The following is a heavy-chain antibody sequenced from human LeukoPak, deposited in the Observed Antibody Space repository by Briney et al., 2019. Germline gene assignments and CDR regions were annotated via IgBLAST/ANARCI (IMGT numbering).Heavy chain of an antibody. J-gene: IGHJ4*02. CDR3: AREYYGSGSYSDY. CDR2: IYYSGST. V-gene: IGHV4-39*01. Sequence: PSETLSLTCTVSGGSISSSSYSWGWIRQPPGKGLEWIGSIYYSGSTYYNPSLKSRVTISVDTSKNQFSLKLSSVTAADTAVYYCAREYYGSGSYSDYWGQGTLVTVSS. CDR1: GGSISSSSYS. D-gene: IGHD3-10*01.